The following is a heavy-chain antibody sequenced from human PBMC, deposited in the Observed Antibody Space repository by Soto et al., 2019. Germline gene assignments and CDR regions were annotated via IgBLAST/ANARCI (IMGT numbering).Heavy chain of an antibody. CDR3: AKDLWNQYYFDS. Sequence: GGSLRLSCAASGFTFSSYAMSWVRQAPGKGLDWVSTISGSGASADYADSVKGRFTISRDNSKNALSLQMDGLRAEDTGVYYCAKDLWNQYYFDSWGQGTLVTVSS. V-gene: IGHV3-23*01. CDR2: ISGSGASA. J-gene: IGHJ4*02. D-gene: IGHD1-1*01. CDR1: GFTFSSYA.